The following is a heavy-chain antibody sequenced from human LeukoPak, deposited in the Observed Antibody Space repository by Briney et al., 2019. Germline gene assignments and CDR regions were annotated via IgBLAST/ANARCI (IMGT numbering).Heavy chain of an antibody. J-gene: IGHJ5*02. V-gene: IGHV1-3*01. Sequence: ASVKVSCKASGYTFTSYAMHWVRQAPGQRLEWMGWINAGNGNTKYSQEFQGRVTITRDTSASTAYMELSRLRSDDTAVYYCAKGPPEYCSGGSCHSGRNWIDPWGQGTLVTVSS. D-gene: IGHD2-15*01. CDR1: GYTFTSYA. CDR3: AKGPPEYCSGGSCHSGRNWIDP. CDR2: INAGNGNT.